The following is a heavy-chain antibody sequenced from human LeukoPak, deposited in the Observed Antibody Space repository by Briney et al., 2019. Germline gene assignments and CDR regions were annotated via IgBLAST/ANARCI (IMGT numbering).Heavy chain of an antibody. Sequence: GSLLLSCAASGFTFSSNWMHWVRQAPGKGLVWVSRINEDGSTTNYADSVKGRSTIFRDNAKNTLYLQMNSLRAEDTAVYYCVRDLGGRSGHWGQGTLVTVSS. D-gene: IGHD1-26*01. V-gene: IGHV3-74*01. CDR1: GFTFSSNW. J-gene: IGHJ4*02. CDR3: VRDLGGRSGH. CDR2: INEDGSTT.